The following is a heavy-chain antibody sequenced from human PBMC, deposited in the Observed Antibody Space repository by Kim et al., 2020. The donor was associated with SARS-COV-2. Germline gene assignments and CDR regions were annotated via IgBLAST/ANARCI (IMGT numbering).Heavy chain of an antibody. J-gene: IGHJ4*02. V-gene: IGHV3-9*01. CDR2: ISWNSGSI. CDR1: GFTFDDYA. Sequence: GGSLRLSCAASGFTFDDYAMHWVRQAPGKGLEWVSGISWNSGSIGYADSVKGRFTISRDNAKNSLYLQMNSLRAEDTALYYCAKAPTPYSSWYYFDYWGQGTLVTVSS. CDR3: AKAPTPYSSWYYFDY. D-gene: IGHD6-13*01.